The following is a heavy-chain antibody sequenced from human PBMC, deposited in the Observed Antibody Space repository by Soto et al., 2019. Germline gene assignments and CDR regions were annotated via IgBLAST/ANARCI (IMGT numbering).Heavy chain of an antibody. Sequence: QVQLVESGGGVVQPGRSLRLSCAASGLTFSSHGMHWVRQAPGKGLEWVAVISYDGSNKYYADSVKGRFTISRDNSKNPLYLQMSSLRAEDTAVYYCAKAEVTVVTPYYFDYWGQGTLVTVSS. D-gene: IGHD2-21*02. V-gene: IGHV3-30*18. CDR2: ISYDGSNK. CDR3: AKAEVTVVTPYYFDY. J-gene: IGHJ4*02. CDR1: GLTFSSHG.